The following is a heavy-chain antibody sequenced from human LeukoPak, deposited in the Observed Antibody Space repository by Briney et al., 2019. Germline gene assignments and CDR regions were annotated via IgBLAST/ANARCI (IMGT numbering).Heavy chain of an antibody. J-gene: IGHJ3*02. D-gene: IGHD3-10*01. V-gene: IGHV3-74*01. CDR3: ASVRFGELWDAAFDI. CDR2: INSDGSST. CDR1: GFTFSSYW. Sequence: GGSLRLSCAASGFTFSSYWMHWVRQAPGKGLVWVSRINSDGSSTSYADSVKGRFTISRDNAKNTLYLQMNSLRAEDTAVYYCASVRFGELWDAAFDIWGQGTMVTVSS.